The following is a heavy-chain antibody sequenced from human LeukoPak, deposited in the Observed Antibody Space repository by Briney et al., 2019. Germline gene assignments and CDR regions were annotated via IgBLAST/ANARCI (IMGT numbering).Heavy chain of an antibody. Sequence: GGSLRLSCAASGLTVSSNYMSWVRQAPGKGLEWVSIIYSDGTAYYADSVKGRFTISRDNSKNTLYLQMNSLRAEDTAVYYCARAKVGAAGFFDYWGQGTLVTVSS. CDR1: GLTVSSNY. D-gene: IGHD6-13*01. J-gene: IGHJ4*02. CDR3: ARAKVGAAGFFDY. CDR2: IYSDGTA. V-gene: IGHV3-53*01.